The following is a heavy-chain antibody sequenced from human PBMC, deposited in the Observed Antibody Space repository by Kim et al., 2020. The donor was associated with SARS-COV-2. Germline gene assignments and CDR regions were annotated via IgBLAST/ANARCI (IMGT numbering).Heavy chain of an antibody. J-gene: IGHJ4*02. Sequence: GGSLRLSCVVSGLTFRRYWMAWVRQAPGKGLEWLANINEAGTAQGYVDFVKGRFTISRDNAKNSLYLQLSSLRGDDTAVYFCATNQDWQFEYWGQGTLVTVSS. CDR1: GLTFRRYW. V-gene: IGHV3-7*03. D-gene: IGHD3-9*01. CDR2: INEAGTAQ. CDR3: ATNQDWQFEY.